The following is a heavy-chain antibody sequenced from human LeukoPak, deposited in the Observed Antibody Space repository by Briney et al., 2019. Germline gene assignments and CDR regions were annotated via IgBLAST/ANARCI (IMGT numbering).Heavy chain of an antibody. J-gene: IGHJ4*02. D-gene: IGHD4-23*01. CDR3: AKDPYSRGNSYFDY. CDR2: IRYDGSNK. Sequence: GGSLRLSCAASGFTFSSYGMHWVRQAPGKGLEWVAFIRYDGSNKYYADSVKGRFTISRDNAKNSLYLQMNSLRAEDTALYYCAKDPYSRGNSYFDYWGQGTLVTVSS. CDR1: GFTFSSYG. V-gene: IGHV3-30*02.